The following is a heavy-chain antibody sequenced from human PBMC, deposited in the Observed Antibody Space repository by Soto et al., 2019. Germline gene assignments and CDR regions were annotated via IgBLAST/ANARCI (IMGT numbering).Heavy chain of an antibody. Sequence: GASLRLSCAASGFIFRTYSMHWVRQAPGKGLEWVAVISYDGSNKYYADSVKGRFTISRDNSKNTLYVQMNSLRAEDTAVYYCAREYGIGGAASDMWGQGTMVTVS. CDR3: AREYGIGGAASDM. V-gene: IGHV3-30-3*01. J-gene: IGHJ3*02. CDR2: ISYDGSNK. CDR1: GFIFRTYS. D-gene: IGHD2-15*01.